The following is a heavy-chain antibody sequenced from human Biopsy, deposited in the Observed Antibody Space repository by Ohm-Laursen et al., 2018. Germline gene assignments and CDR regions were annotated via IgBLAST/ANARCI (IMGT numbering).Heavy chain of an antibody. CDR2: IYYTGST. CDR1: GGSISSSTTYY. Sequence: TLSLTCTVSGGSISSSTTYYWAWLRQPPGKGLEWIGYIYYTGSTNYNPSLKSRVTISVDTSMNHLSLRLTFVTAADTAVYYCARHAPSYSGSYWRYFDLWGRGTLVTVSS. V-gene: IGHV4-61*05. J-gene: IGHJ2*01. D-gene: IGHD1-26*01. CDR3: ARHAPSYSGSYWRYFDL.